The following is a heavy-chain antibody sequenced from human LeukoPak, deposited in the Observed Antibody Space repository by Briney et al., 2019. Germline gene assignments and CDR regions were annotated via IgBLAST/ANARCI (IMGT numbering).Heavy chain of an antibody. Sequence: PGGSLRLSCAASGFTFSSYWMSWVRQAPGKGLEWVATIRQDGSQKYYVDSVKGRFTISRDNAKNSLYLQMNSLRAEDTAVYYCARESGSVTSEVDFDYWGQGTLVTVS. CDR3: ARESGSVTSEVDFDY. J-gene: IGHJ4*02. CDR1: GFTFSSYW. CDR2: IRQDGSQK. V-gene: IGHV3-7*01. D-gene: IGHD4-17*01.